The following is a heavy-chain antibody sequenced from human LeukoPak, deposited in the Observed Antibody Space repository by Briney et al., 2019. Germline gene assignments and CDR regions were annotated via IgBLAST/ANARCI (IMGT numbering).Heavy chain of an antibody. V-gene: IGHV3-21*04. CDR2: ISSSSSYI. Sequence: GGSLRLSCAASGFTFSSYSMNWVRQAPGKGLEWVSSISSSSSYIYYADSVKGRFAISRDNSKNTLYLQMNSLRAEDTAVYYCAKDQRGPGSGSLDYWGQGTLVTVSS. CDR1: GFTFSSYS. D-gene: IGHD1-26*01. CDR3: AKDQRGPGSGSLDY. J-gene: IGHJ4*02.